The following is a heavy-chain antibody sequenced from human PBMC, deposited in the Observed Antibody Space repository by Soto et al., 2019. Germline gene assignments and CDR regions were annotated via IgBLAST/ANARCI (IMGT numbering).Heavy chain of an antibody. D-gene: IGHD5-12*01. J-gene: IGHJ4*02. CDR3: VRDSPIGSTFSGYDGIDY. CDR2: IIRLLDTT. CDR1: GGTFSNDI. V-gene: IGHV1-69*08. Sequence: ASVKVSCKTSGGTFSNDIITWVRQAPGQGLEWMGRIIRLLDTTNYAQEFQGRVTITADKSTGTAYMELNSLRSEDTAVYYCVRDSPIGSTFSGYDGIDYWGQGTLVTVSS.